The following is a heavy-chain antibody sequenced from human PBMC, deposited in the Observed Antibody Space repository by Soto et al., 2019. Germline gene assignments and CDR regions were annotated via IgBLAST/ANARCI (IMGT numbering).Heavy chain of an antibody. D-gene: IGHD5-18*01. Sequence: PSETLSLTCTVSGGSISSSSYYWGWIRQPPGKGLEWIGSIFYSGSTYYNPSLKSRVTISVDTSKNQFSLKLTSVTAADTAVYYCACIFSGGSSYGFYYYGMDVWGQGTTVTVS. V-gene: IGHV4-39*01. CDR2: IFYSGST. CDR1: GGSISSSSYY. CDR3: ACIFSGGSSYGFYYYGMDV. J-gene: IGHJ6*02.